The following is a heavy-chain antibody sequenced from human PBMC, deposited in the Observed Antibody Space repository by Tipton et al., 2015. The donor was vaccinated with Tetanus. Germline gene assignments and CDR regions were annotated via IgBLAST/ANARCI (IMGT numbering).Heavy chain of an antibody. CDR3: SRYYDFWSGYPLRHFAY. D-gene: IGHD3-3*01. J-gene: IGHJ4*02. V-gene: IGHV3-49*03. Sequence: RSLRLSCTASGFTFGDYAMSWFRQAPGKGLEWVGFIRSKAYGGTTEYAASVKGRFTISRDDSKSIAYLQMDSLKTEDTAVYYCSRYYDFWSGYPLRHFAYWGQGTLVTVSS. CDR2: IRSKAYGGTT. CDR1: GFTFGDYA.